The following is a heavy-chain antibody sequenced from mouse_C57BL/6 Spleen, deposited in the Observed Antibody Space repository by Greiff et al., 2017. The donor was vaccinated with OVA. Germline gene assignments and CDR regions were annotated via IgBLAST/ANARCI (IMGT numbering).Heavy chain of an antibody. V-gene: IGHV1-50*01. J-gene: IGHJ3*01. CDR3: ARSKRGFAY. Sequence: QVQLQQPGAELVKPGASVKLSCKASGYTFTSYWMQWVKQRPGQGLEWIGEIDPSDSYTNYNQKFKGKATLTVDTSSSTAYIQLSSLTSEDSAVYYCARSKRGFAYWGQGTLVTVSA. CDR2: IDPSDSYT. CDR1: GYTFTSYW.